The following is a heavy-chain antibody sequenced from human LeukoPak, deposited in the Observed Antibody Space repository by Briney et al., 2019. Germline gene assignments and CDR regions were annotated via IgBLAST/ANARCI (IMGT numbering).Heavy chain of an antibody. D-gene: IGHD3-22*01. CDR3: ARDTRYYYYDSSGYYGYFDY. V-gene: IGHV1-69*13. J-gene: IGHJ4*02. Sequence: SVKVSCKASGGTFSSYAISWVRQAPGQGLEWMGGIIPIFGTANYAQKFQGRVTITADESTSTAYMELSSLRSEDTAVYYCARDTRYYYYDSSGYYGYFDYWGQGTLVTVSS. CDR2: IIPIFGTA. CDR1: GGTFSSYA.